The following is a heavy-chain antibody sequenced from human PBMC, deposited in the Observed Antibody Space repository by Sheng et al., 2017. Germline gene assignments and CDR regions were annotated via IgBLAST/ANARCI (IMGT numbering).Heavy chain of an antibody. D-gene: IGHD6-19*01. CDR3: AVWESYRDSGWDYYYYMDV. CDR2: IIPIFGTA. CDR1: GGTFSSYA. J-gene: IGHJ6*03. V-gene: IGHV1-69*05. Sequence: QVQLVQSGAEVKKPGSSVKVSCKASGGTFSSYAISWVRQAPGQGLEWMGGIIPIFGTANYAQKFQGRVTITTDESTSTAYMELSSLRSEDTAVYYCAVWESYRDSGWDYYYYMDVWGKGTTVTVSS.